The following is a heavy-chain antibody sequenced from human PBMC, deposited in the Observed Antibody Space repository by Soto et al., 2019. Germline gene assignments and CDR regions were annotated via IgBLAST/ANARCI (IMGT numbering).Heavy chain of an antibody. J-gene: IGHJ6*02. Sequence: QLHLQESGPGLVKPSETLSLTCSVSGYSVSSSDYYWAWIRQPPGKGLEWIGSMFYSGLTYYNQSLKSRVTLSVDTSKNQFSVRLNSVTAADTAAYYCAPLSVSLSGPYGIHVWGQGTTVTVSS. CDR2: MFYSGLT. D-gene: IGHD2-15*01. CDR1: GYSVSSSDYY. V-gene: IGHV4-39*01. CDR3: APLSVSLSGPYGIHV.